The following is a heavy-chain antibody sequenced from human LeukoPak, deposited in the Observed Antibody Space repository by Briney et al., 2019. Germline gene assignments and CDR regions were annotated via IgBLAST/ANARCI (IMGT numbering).Heavy chain of an antibody. Sequence: ASVKVSCKASGYTFTGYYMHWVRQAPGQGLEWMGWINPNSGGTNYAQKFQGGVTMTRGTSITTAYMELSSLRSDDTAVYYCARDVGEYCSSTNCYASHYWGQGTLVTVSS. CDR3: ARDVGEYCSSTNCYASHY. J-gene: IGHJ4*02. CDR2: INPNSGGT. CDR1: GYTFTGYY. V-gene: IGHV1-2*02. D-gene: IGHD2-2*01.